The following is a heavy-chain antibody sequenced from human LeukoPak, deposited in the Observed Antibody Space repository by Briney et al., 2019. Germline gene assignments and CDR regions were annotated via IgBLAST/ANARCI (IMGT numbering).Heavy chain of an antibody. V-gene: IGHV1-18*01. CDR3: ARDLAYYCDSSGYPAIDY. CDR2: ISAYNGNT. Sequence: ASVKVSCKASGYTFTSYGISWVRQAPGQGLEWMGWISAYNGNTNYAQKLQGRVTMTTDTSTSTAYMELRSLRSDDTAVYYCARDLAYYCDSSGYPAIDYWGQGTLVTVSS. CDR1: GYTFTSYG. J-gene: IGHJ4*02. D-gene: IGHD3-22*01.